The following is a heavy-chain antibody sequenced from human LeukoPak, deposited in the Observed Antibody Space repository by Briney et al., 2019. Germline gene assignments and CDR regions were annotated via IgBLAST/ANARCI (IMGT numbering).Heavy chain of an antibody. D-gene: IGHD2-2*01. Sequence: GGSLRLSCAASGFTFSGYGMNWVRQAPGKGLEWVAITSYDGREKYYADSVKGRFTISRDNSKDTLYLQMNSLRPEDTAIYYCAKSKPPREYCSVTTCYAGFSAFDIWGQGTMVTVFS. CDR2: TSYDGREK. CDR1: GFTFSGYG. CDR3: AKSKPPREYCSVTTCYAGFSAFDI. V-gene: IGHV3-30*18. J-gene: IGHJ3*02.